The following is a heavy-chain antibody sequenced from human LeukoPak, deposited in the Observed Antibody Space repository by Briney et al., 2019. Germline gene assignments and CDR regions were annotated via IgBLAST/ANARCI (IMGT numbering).Heavy chain of an antibody. V-gene: IGHV3-7*01. CDR3: VRLFGGVTTFDY. CDR1: GFTFSTYS. J-gene: IGHJ4*02. D-gene: IGHD4-17*01. Sequence: GGSLRLSCAASGFTFSTYSMSWVRQAPGKGLDWVASINQDGSAEYYVDSVRGRFTISRDNAKNSLYLQVNSLRVDDTAVYYCVRLFGGVTTFDYWGQGTLVSVSS. CDR2: INQDGSAE.